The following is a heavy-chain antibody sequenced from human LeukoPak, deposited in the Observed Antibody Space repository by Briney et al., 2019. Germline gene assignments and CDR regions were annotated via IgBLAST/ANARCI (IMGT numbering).Heavy chain of an antibody. CDR1: GGTFSSYA. V-gene: IGHV1-69*13. CDR3: ARSLYYYDSSGHYPIGY. CDR2: IIPIFGTA. D-gene: IGHD3-22*01. Sequence: GASVKVSCKASGGTFSSYAISWVRQAPGQGLEWMGGIIPIFGTANYAQKFQGRVTITADESTSTAYMELSSLRSEDTAVYYCARSLYYYDSSGHYPIGYWGQGTLVTVSS. J-gene: IGHJ4*02.